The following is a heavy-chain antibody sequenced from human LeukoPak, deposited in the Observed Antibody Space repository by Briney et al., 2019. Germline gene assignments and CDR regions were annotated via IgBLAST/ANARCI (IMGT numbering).Heavy chain of an antibody. CDR1: GYTFTGYY. J-gene: IGHJ6*02. V-gene: IGHV1-2*02. CDR3: ARGFLCVDGVCFYYYYYGMDV. CDR2: INPNSGGT. D-gene: IGHD2-8*01. Sequence: ASVKVSCKASGYTFTGYYMHWVRQAPGQGLEWMGWINPNSGGTNYAQKFQGRVTMTRDTSISTAYMELSRLRSDDTAVYYCARGFLCVDGVCFYYYYYGMDVWGQGTMVTVSS.